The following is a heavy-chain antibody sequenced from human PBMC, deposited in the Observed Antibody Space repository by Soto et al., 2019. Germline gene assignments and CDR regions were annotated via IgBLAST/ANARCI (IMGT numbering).Heavy chain of an antibody. Sequence: SETLSLTCTVSGGSISSSSYYWGWIRQPPGKGLEWIGSIYYSGSTYYNPSLKSRVTISVDTSKNQFSLKRSSVTAADTAVYYCARQKRATVTTGVGAFDIWGQGTMVTVSS. CDR1: GGSISSSSYY. CDR2: IYYSGST. CDR3: ARQKRATVTTGVGAFDI. D-gene: IGHD4-17*01. V-gene: IGHV4-39*01. J-gene: IGHJ3*02.